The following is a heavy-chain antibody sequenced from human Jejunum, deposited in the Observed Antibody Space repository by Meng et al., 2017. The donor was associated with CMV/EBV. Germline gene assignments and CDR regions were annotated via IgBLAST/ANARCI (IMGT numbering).Heavy chain of an antibody. Sequence: LSCAASGFTLSASYMSWVRQAPGKGLEWVSYISSSGSTIYYADSVKGRFTISRDNAKNSLYLQMNSLRADDTAVYYCAREIRPIDYWGQGTLVIVSS. V-gene: IGHV3-11*01. D-gene: IGHD3-10*01. CDR3: AREIRPIDY. J-gene: IGHJ4*02. CDR2: ISSSGSTI. CDR1: GFTLSASY.